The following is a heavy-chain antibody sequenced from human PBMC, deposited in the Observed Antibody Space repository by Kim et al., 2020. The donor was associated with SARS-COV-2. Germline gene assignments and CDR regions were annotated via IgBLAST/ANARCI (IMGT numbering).Heavy chain of an antibody. D-gene: IGHD3-10*01. CDR1: GGSISSGGYY. CDR2: IYYSGST. J-gene: IGHJ5*02. V-gene: IGHV4-31*03. CDR3: ASGGITSNWFDP. Sequence: SETLSLTCTVSGGSISSGGYYWSWIRQHPGKGLEWIGYIYYSGSTYYNPPLKSRVTISVDTSKNQFSLKLSSVTAADTAVYYCASGGITSNWFDPWGQGTLVTVSS.